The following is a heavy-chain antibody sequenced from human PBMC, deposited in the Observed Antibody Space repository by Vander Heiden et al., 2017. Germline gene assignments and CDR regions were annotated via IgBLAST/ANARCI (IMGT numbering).Heavy chain of an antibody. D-gene: IGHD3-22*01. CDR1: GVTFSNYA. J-gene: IGHJ1*01. V-gene: IGHV3-30-3*01. CDR2: ISYDGSNR. Sequence: QVQLVASGGGVVQPGTSLSLSCSASGVTFSNYAMDWVRQAPGKGLEWVAGISYDGSNRYYADSVKGRFTISRDNSRNTLYLQMNSPRVEDTAVYYCARDREYFFDRKLFQDWGQGTLVTVSS. CDR3: ARDREYFFDRKLFQD.